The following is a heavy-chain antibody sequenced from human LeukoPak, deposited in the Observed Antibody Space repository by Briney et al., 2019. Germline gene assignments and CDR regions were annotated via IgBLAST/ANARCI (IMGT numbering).Heavy chain of an antibody. Sequence: ASVKVSCKASGYTFTSYGISWVRQAPGQGHEWMGWISAYNGNTNYAQKLQGRVTMTTDTSTSTAYMELRSLRSDDTAVYYCARRGKGYCSSTSCYTRSWFDPWGQGTLVTVSS. J-gene: IGHJ5*02. D-gene: IGHD2-2*02. V-gene: IGHV1-18*01. CDR1: GYTFTSYG. CDR2: ISAYNGNT. CDR3: ARRGKGYCSSTSCYTRSWFDP.